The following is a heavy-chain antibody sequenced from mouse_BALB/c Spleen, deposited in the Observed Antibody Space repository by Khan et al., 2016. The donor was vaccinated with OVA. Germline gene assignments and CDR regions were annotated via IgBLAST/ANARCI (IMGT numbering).Heavy chain of an antibody. CDR3: ARHNYGPFAY. V-gene: IGHV5-9-3*01. J-gene: IGHJ3*01. CDR2: ISSSGDYI. D-gene: IGHD1-1*01. Sequence: EVELVESGGDLVRPGGSLKLSCSASGFTFSTYAMSWVRQTPEKRLEWVATISSSGDYIYYPDSVKGRFTISRDTAKNTLYRQMSSLRSEDTAMYYCARHNYGPFAYWGQGTLVTVSA. CDR1: GFTFSTYA.